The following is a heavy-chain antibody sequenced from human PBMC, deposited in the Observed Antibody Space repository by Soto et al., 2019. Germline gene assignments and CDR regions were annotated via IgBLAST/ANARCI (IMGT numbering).Heavy chain of an antibody. Sequence: SETLSLTCSVSGGSISSSNYYWAWIRQPPGKGLEWIGEIYHSGSTNYNPSLKSRVTISVDKSKNQFSLKLSSVTAADTAVYYCASRYCSGGSCYFPYYDSSGFDYWGQGTLVTVSS. CDR1: GGSISSSNYY. J-gene: IGHJ4*02. CDR2: IYHSGST. CDR3: ASRYCSGGSCYFPYYDSSGFDY. D-gene: IGHD2-15*01. V-gene: IGHV4-61*05.